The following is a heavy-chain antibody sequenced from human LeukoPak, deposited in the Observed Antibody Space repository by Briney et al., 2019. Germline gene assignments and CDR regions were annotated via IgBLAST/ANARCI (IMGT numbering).Heavy chain of an antibody. CDR3: AKDGGRGSYFDY. CDR1: GFTFDDYA. CDR2: ISGDGGST. Sequence: GGSLRLSCAASGFTFDDYAMHWVRQAPGKGLEWVSLISGDGGSTYYADSVKGRFTISRDNSKNSLYLQMNILRTEDTALYYCAKDGGRGSYFDYWGQGTLVTVSS. J-gene: IGHJ4*02. V-gene: IGHV3-43*02. D-gene: IGHD1-26*01.